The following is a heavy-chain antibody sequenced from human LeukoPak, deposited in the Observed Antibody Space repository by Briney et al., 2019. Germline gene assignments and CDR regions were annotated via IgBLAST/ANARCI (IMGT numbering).Heavy chain of an antibody. V-gene: IGHV1-69*13. J-gene: IGHJ5*02. D-gene: IGHD2-2*01. CDR2: IIPTFGTA. CDR3: ASGGSSVYQLLPNNWFDP. Sequence: ASVKVSCKASGGTFSSYAISWVRQAPGQGLEWMGGIIPTFGTANYAQKFQGRVTITADESTSTAYMELSSLRSEDTAVYYCASGGSSVYQLLPNNWFDPWGQGTLVTVSS. CDR1: GGTFSSYA.